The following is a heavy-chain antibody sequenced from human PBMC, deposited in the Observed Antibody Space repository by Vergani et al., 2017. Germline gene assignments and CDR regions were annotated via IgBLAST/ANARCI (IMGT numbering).Heavy chain of an antibody. D-gene: IGHD2-2*01. CDR3: AREYSSTSGRAFDF. CDR2: VSTGTKSQ. Sequence: QLVESGGGWVQPGGSLRLSCVVSGFDFSSYVMNWVRQAPGKGLEWVSFVSTGTKSQSYAESVKGRFTISRDSAKNSLYLQMDSLRAEDTAVYYCAREYSSTSGRAFDFWGQGTKVTVSS. CDR1: GFDFSSYV. J-gene: IGHJ3*01. V-gene: IGHV3-48*01.